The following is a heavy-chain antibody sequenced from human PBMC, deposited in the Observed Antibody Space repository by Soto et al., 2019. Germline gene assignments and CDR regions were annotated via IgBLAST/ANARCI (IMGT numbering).Heavy chain of an antibody. D-gene: IGHD3-16*02. CDR2: IYHSGST. J-gene: IGHJ5*02. CDR3: ARTRNDYIWGSYRPLDWFDP. CDR1: SGSISSSNW. V-gene: IGHV4-4*02. Sequence: TLSLTCAVSSGSISSSNWWSWVRQPPGKGLEWIGEIYHSGSTNYNPSLKSRVTISVDKSKNQFSLKLSSVTAADTAVYYCARTRNDYIWGSYRPLDWFDPWGQGTLVTVSS.